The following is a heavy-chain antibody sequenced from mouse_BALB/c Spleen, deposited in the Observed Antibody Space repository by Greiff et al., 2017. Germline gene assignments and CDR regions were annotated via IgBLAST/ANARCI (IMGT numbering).Heavy chain of an antibody. J-gene: IGHJ4*01. CDR3: ARGRNYGSSFYYAMDY. CDR2: ISSGGST. Sequence: EVLLVESGGGLVKPGGSLKLSCAASGFTFSSYAMSWVSQTPEQRLEWVASISSGGSTYYPDSVKGRFTISRDNARNILYLQMSSLRSEDTAMYYCARGRNYGSSFYYAMDYWGQGTSVTVSS. V-gene: IGHV5-6-5*01. D-gene: IGHD1-1*01. CDR1: GFTFSSYA.